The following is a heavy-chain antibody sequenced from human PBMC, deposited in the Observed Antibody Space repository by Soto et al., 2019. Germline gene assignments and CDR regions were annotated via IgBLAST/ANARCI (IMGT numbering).Heavy chain of an antibody. CDR2: ISGGGGGI. J-gene: IGHJ4*02. CDR1: GFTFSNYA. CDR3: AMAWRYDFGSAFGY. V-gene: IGHV3-23*01. D-gene: IGHD3-3*01. Sequence: EVQLLESGGGLIQPGGSLRLSCVVSGFTFSNYAMSWVRQAPGKGLEWVSGISGGGGGIYYADSVKGRFTISRDNSKNTLSLQVNSLSAEDTAVYYCAMAWRYDFGSAFGYWGQGTLVTVSS.